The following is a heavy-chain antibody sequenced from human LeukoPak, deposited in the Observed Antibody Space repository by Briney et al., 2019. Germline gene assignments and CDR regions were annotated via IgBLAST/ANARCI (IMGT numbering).Heavy chain of an antibody. V-gene: IGHV3-48*04. J-gene: IGHJ4*02. CDR3: ARGATVTYYFDH. CDR2: ISTGGRTI. D-gene: IGHD4-17*01. Sequence: PGGSLRLSCAASGFTFSSYWMSWVRQAPGKGLEWLSYISTGGRTIKYADSVKGRFTISRDNARSSLFLQMTNLRVEDTAVYFCARGATVTYYFDHWGQGALVAVSS. CDR1: GFTFSSYW.